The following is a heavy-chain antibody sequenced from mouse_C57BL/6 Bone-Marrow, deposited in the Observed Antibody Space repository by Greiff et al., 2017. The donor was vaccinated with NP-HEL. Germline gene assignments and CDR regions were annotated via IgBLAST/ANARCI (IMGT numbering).Heavy chain of an antibody. V-gene: IGHV3-5*01. Sequence: VQLKESGPGLVKPSQTVFLTCTVTGISITTGNYRWSWIRQFPGNKLEWIGYIYYSGTITYNPSLTSRTTITRDTPKNQFFLEMSSLTAEDTAVYYCARGYGSSYWYFDVWGTGTTVTVSS. CDR3: ARGYGSSYWYFDV. CDR2: IYYSGTI. J-gene: IGHJ1*03. D-gene: IGHD1-1*01. CDR1: GISITTGNYR.